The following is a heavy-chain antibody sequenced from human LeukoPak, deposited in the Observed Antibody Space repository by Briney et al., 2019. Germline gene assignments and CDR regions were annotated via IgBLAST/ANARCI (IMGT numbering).Heavy chain of an antibody. CDR3: ARDRSGRGYSGYDLVDY. V-gene: IGHV1-2*02. D-gene: IGHD5-12*01. CDR1: GYTFTGYY. Sequence: VASVKVSCKASGYTFTGYYMHWVRQAPGQGLEWMGWINPNSGGTNYAQKFQGRVTMTRDTSISTAYMELSRLRSDDTAVYYCARDRSGRGYSGYDLVDYWGQGTLVTVSS. CDR2: INPNSGGT. J-gene: IGHJ4*02.